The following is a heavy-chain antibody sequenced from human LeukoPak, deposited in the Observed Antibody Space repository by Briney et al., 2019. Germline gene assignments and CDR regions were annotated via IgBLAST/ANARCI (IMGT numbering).Heavy chain of an antibody. Sequence: SSETLSLTCAVYGGSFSGYYWSWIRQPPGKGLEWIGEINHSGSTNYNPSLKSRVTISVDTSRNQFSLKLSSVTAADTAVYYCARQSVHQPFDYWGQGTLVTVSS. V-gene: IGHV4-34*01. CDR2: INHSGST. J-gene: IGHJ4*02. CDR1: GGSFSGYY. CDR3: ARQSVHQPFDY.